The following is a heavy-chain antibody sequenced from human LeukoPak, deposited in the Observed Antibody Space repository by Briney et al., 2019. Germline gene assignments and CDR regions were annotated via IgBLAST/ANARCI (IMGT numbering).Heavy chain of an antibody. CDR2: INPNSGGT. J-gene: IGHJ4*02. CDR1: GYTFTGYY. Sequence: ASVKVSCKASGYTFTGYYMHWVRQAPGQGLEWMGWINPNSGGTNYAQKFQGRVTMTRDTSISTAYMELSRLRSDYTAVYYCARGPGYSPPNDYWGQGTLVTVSS. V-gene: IGHV1-2*02. D-gene: IGHD6-13*01. CDR3: ARGPGYSPPNDY.